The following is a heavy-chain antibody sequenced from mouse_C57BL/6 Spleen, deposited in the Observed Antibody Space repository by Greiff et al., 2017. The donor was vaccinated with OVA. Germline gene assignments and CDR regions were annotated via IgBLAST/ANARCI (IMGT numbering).Heavy chain of an antibody. V-gene: IGHV5-16*01. J-gene: IGHJ4*01. D-gene: IGHD3-1*01. CDR1: GFTFSDYY. Sequence: DVHLVESEGGLVQPGSSMKLSCTASGFTFSDYYMAWVRQVPDKGLEWVANINYDGSSTYYLDSLKSRFIISRDNAKNILYLQMSSLKSEDTATYYCAREGLGAMDYWGQGTSVTVSS. CDR2: INYDGSST. CDR3: AREGLGAMDY.